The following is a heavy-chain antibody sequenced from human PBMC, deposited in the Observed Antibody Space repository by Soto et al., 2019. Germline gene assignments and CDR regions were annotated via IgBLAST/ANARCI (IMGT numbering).Heavy chain of an antibody. CDR2: INPNSGGT. CDR3: ARDATHPHYGMDV. CDR1: GYTFTGYY. J-gene: IGHJ6*02. Sequence: ASVKVSCKASGYTFTGYYMHWVRQAPGQGLEWMGWINPNSGGTNYAQKFQGWVTMTRDTSISTAYMELSRLRSDDTAVYYCARDATHPHYGMDVWGQGTTVTSP. V-gene: IGHV1-2*04.